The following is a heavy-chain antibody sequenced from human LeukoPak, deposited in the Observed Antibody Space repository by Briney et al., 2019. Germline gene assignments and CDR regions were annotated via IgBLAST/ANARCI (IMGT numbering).Heavy chain of an antibody. V-gene: IGHV3-21*01. CDR1: GFTFSSYS. CDR3: ARDYYDSSGYPCFDY. D-gene: IGHD3-22*01. CDR2: ISSSSSYI. J-gene: IGHJ4*02. Sequence: GGSLRLSCAASGFTFSSYSMNWVRQAPGKGLEWVSSISSSSSYIYYADSVKGRFTISRDNAKNSLYLQMNSLRAEDTAVYYCARDYYDSSGYPCFDYWSQGTLVTVSS.